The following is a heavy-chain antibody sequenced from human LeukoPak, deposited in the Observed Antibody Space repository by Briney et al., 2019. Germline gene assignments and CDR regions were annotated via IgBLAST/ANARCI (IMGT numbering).Heavy chain of an antibody. CDR1: GFTLSNYW. D-gene: IGHD3-16*01. CDR3: VRDLNSLDTPGDDFDY. J-gene: IGHJ4*02. CDR2: INVDGSVK. Sequence: GGSLRLSCAASGFTLSNYWMHWVRQVPGKGLVWVSRINVDGSVKSYADSVKGRFTISRDNAKNTVSLQMNSLRAEDTAVYYCVRDLNSLDTPGDDFDYWGQGALVTVSS. V-gene: IGHV3-74*01.